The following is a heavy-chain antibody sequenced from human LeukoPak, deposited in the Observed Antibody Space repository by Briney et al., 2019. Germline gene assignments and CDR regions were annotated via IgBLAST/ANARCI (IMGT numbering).Heavy chain of an antibody. Sequence: PGGSLRLSCAASGFTFSSYGMHWVRQAPGKGLEWVANIKRDGSAEYYVDSVKGRFTISRDNAKNSLYLQMNSLRAEDTAVYFCARDSNWSLDYWGQGTPVTVSS. CDR3: ARDSNWSLDY. CDR1: GFTFSSYG. CDR2: IKRDGSAE. D-gene: IGHD1-1*01. V-gene: IGHV3-7*01. J-gene: IGHJ4*02.